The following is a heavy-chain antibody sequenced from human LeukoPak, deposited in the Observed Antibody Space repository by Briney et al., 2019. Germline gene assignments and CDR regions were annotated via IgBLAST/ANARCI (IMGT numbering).Heavy chain of an antibody. CDR2: IKQDGSEK. CDR1: GFTFSSYW. D-gene: IGHD6-19*01. J-gene: IGHJ6*03. Sequence: GGSLRLSCAASGFTFSSYWMSWVRQAPGKGLEWVANIKQDGSEKYYVDSVKGRFTISRDNAKNSLYLQMNSLRAEDTAVYYCARDGYSSGWYRYYYYYMDVWGKGTTVTISS. V-gene: IGHV3-7*01. CDR3: ARDGYSSGWYRYYYYYMDV.